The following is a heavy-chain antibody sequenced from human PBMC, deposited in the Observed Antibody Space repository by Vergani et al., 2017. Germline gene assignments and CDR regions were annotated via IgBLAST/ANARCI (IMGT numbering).Heavy chain of an antibody. D-gene: IGHD2-15*01. CDR1: GFTFSSYG. CDR3: AKDGPRILETYWYFDL. Sequence: QVQLVESGGGVVQPGRSLRLSCAASGFTFSSYGMHWVRQAPGKGLEWVADISYDGSNKYYADSVKGRFTISRDNSKKTLYLQMNSLRDEDTAVYYCAKDGPRILETYWYFDLWGRGTLVIVSS. V-gene: IGHV3-30*18. J-gene: IGHJ2*01. CDR2: ISYDGSNK.